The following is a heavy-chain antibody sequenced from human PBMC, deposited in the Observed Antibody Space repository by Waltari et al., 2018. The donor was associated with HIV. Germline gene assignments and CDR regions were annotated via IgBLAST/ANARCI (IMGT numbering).Heavy chain of an antibody. Sequence: QVQLVESGGGVVQPGRSLRLSCAASGFTFSSYGMHWVRQAPGKGLGWVAVIWYDGSNKYYADSVKGRFTISRDNSKNTLYLQMNSLRAEDTAVYYCARDSAAGNNGMDVWGQGTTVTVSS. CDR3: ARDSAAGNNGMDV. J-gene: IGHJ6*02. D-gene: IGHD6-13*01. CDR2: IWYDGSNK. V-gene: IGHV3-33*01. CDR1: GFTFSSYG.